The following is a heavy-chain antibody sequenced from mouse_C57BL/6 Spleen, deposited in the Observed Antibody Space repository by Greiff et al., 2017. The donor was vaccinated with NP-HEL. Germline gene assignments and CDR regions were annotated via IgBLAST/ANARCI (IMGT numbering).Heavy chain of an antibody. J-gene: IGHJ4*01. V-gene: IGHV5-9-1*02. CDR2: ISSGGDYI. CDR3: TRDPHYYGSSYYAMDY. D-gene: IGHD1-1*01. Sequence: DVMLVESGEGLVKPGVSLKLSCAASGFTFSSYAMSWVRQTPEKRLEWVAYISSGGDYIYYADTVKGRFTISRDNARNTLYLQMSSLKSEDTAMYYCTRDPHYYGSSYYAMDYWGQGTSVTVSS. CDR1: GFTFSSYA.